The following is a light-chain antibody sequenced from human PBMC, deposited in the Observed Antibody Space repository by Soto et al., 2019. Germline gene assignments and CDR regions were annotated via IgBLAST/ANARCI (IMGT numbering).Light chain of an antibody. CDR2: AAS. J-gene: IGKJ5*01. V-gene: IGKV1-39*01. CDR1: QSISSY. CDR3: QQSNNTPRT. Sequence: DIELTQSPSSLSSSVGDRVTISCRASQSISSYLNWYQQKPGKAPRLLIFAASTLPSGVPSRFSGSGSGTDFTLTISSLQPEDFATYYCQQSNNTPRTFGQGTRLEIK.